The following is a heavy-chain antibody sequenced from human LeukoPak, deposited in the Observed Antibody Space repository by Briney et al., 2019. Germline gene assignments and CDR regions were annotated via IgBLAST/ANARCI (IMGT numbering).Heavy chain of an antibody. CDR1: GDSISSYY. V-gene: IGHV4-59*01. CDR2: IYYSGST. J-gene: IGHJ6*02. CDR3: AGGYCSGGTCYDYYAMDV. D-gene: IGHD2-15*01. Sequence: SETLSLACTVSGDSISSYYWSWIRQPPGKGLEWIGYIYYSGSTNYNPSLKSRVTISVDTSKNQFSLRLTSVTAADTAVYYCAGGYCSGGTCYDYYAMDVWGQGTTVTVSS.